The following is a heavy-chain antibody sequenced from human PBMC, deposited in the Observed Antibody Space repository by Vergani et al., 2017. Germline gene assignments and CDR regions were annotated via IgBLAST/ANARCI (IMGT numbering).Heavy chain of an antibody. D-gene: IGHD2-2*01. J-gene: IGHJ4*02. CDR2: INHSGST. CDR3: ARQGFDCSSTSCYSFDD. V-gene: IGHV4-34*01. Sequence: QVQLQQWGAGLLKPSETLSLTCAVSGGSFSGYYWSWIRQPPGKGLEWIGEINHSGSTNYNPSLKSRVTISVDTSKNQFSLKLSSVTAADTAVYYCARQGFDCSSTSCYSFDDWGQGTLVTVSS. CDR1: GGSFSGYY.